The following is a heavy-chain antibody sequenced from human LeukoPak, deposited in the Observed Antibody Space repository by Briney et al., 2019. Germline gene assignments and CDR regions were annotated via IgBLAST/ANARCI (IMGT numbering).Heavy chain of an antibody. CDR1: AGSMSDYF. Sequence: SETLSLTCTVSAGSMSDYFWDWIRQPPGKGLEWIGYISYSGSTSYHPSLKSRVTISVDTSKNQFSLKLSSVTAADTAVYYCASTSGYYSVSRPFDMWGQGTMVTVSS. J-gene: IGHJ3*02. D-gene: IGHD3-22*01. CDR2: ISYSGST. CDR3: ASTSGYYSVSRPFDM. V-gene: IGHV4-59*01.